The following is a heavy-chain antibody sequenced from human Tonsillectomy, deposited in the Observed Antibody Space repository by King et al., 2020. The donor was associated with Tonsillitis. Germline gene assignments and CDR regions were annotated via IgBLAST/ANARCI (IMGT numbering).Heavy chain of an antibody. D-gene: IGHD4-23*01. CDR2: IGYDGSSK. J-gene: IGHJ6*02. Sequence: QLVQSGGGVVQPGGSLRLSCAASQFTFSSYAMHWVRQAPGKGLEWVAYIGYDGSSKNYPDSLKGRFTVSRDNSKNTLYLQMNSLRPDDTAVYYCAKDLGRSGNPLAVWGQGTPVTAS. V-gene: IGHV3-30*02. CDR1: QFTFSSYA. CDR3: AKDLGRSGNPLAV.